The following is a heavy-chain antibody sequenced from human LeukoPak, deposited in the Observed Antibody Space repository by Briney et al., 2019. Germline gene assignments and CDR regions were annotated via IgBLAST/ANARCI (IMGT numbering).Heavy chain of an antibody. J-gene: IGHJ4*02. CDR2: VSHTGDT. CDR3: ARSPKGATGFDY. V-gene: IGHV4-34*01. Sequence: PSETLSLTCAVYSGSLSGHFWSWIRQPPGKGLEWIGEVSHTGDTNYNPSLKSRVTISVDTSKNQFSLKLSSVTAADTAVYYCARSPKGATGFDYWGQGTLVTVSS. D-gene: IGHD1-26*01. CDR1: SGSLSGHF.